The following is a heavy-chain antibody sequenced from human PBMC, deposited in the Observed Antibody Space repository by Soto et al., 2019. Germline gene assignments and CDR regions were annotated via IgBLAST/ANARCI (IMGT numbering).Heavy chain of an antibody. D-gene: IGHD3-3*01. J-gene: IGHJ5*02. CDR2: INHSGST. Sequence: SETLSLTFAVYGGSFSGYYWSWIRQPPGKGLEWIGGINHSGSTNYNPSLKSRVTISVDTSKNQFSLKLSSVTAADTAVYYCARDGRITIFGVVKRLNWFDPWGQGTLVTVSS. CDR1: GGSFSGYY. V-gene: IGHV4-34*01. CDR3: ARDGRITIFGVVKRLNWFDP.